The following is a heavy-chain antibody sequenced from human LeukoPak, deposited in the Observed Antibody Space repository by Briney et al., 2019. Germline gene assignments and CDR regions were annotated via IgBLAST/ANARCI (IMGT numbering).Heavy chain of an antibody. CDR3: ARELSFGVDTRNGDY. D-gene: IGHD3-3*01. CDR2: INSDGSST. J-gene: IGHJ4*02. Sequence: PLGSQIISCAASGFTFSSYWLHWVRQAPGKGLVWVSRINSDGSSTSYAVAVKGGLNISRDNAKNTLYLQMNSLRAEDTAVYYCARELSFGVDTRNGDYWGRGNLGPVSS. V-gene: IGHV3-74*01. CDR1: GFTFSSYW.